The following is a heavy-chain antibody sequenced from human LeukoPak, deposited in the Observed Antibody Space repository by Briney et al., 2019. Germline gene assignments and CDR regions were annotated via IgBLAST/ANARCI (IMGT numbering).Heavy chain of an antibody. J-gene: IGHJ5*02. CDR1: GFTFSSYS. V-gene: IGHV3-21*01. D-gene: IGHD3-10*01. CDR2: ISSSSSYI. CDR3: AGGARDYYGSGSYLNWFDP. Sequence: GGSLRLSCAASGFTFSSYSMNWVRQAPGKGLEWVSSISSSSSYIYYADSVKGRFTISRDNAKNSLYLQMNSLRAEDTAVYYWAGGARDYYGSGSYLNWFDPWGQGTLVTVSS.